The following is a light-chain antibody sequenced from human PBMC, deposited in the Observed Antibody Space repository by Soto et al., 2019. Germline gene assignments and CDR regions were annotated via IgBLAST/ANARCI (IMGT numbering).Light chain of an antibody. CDR3: QQGYSFPIT. V-gene: IGKV1-12*01. J-gene: IGKJ5*01. Sequence: DIQITHSASSLSASVVYRVTITCRASQGISSWLAWYQQKPGKAPKLLIFAASSLQSGVPARFSGSGSGTDFTLTISSLQPEDFATYYCQQGYSFPITFGQGTRLEIK. CDR2: AAS. CDR1: QGISSW.